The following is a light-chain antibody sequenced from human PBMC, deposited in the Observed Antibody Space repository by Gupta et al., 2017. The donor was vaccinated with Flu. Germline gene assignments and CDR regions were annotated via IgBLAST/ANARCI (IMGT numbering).Light chain of an antibody. CDR1: QSISSW. CDR2: MAS. J-gene: IGKJ1*01. Sequence: DIQMTQSPSTLSASVGDRVTITCWASQSISSWLAWYQQKPGKPPKLLIYMASTLETGVPSRFAGSGSGTEFTLTISSLQPDDFATYYCQEYNRYSWTFGQGTKVEIK. CDR3: QEYNRYSWT. V-gene: IGKV1-5*03.